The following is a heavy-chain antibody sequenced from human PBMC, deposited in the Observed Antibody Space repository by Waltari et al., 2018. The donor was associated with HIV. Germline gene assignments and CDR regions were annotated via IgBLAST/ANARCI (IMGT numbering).Heavy chain of an antibody. Sequence: QVQLVQSGAEVKKPGASVKVSCKVSGYTLTELSMHWVRQAPGKGLEWMGGCDPEDGETIYAQKFQGRVTMTEDTSTDTAYMELSSLRSEDTAVYYCATVGTGTVRDYYYYGMDVWGQGTTVTVSS. CDR3: ATVGTGTVRDYYYYGMDV. D-gene: IGHD1-1*01. V-gene: IGHV1-24*01. J-gene: IGHJ6*02. CDR2: CDPEDGET. CDR1: GYTLTELS.